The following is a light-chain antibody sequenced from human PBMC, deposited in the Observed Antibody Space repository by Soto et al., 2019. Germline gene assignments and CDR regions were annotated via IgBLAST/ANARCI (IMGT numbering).Light chain of an antibody. V-gene: IGKV3-20*01. CDR3: QQYGSSPYT. CDR2: GAC. Sequence: EIVVTQSPGTLSLSPGERATLSCRASESISSSYLAWYQQKPGQAPRLLIYGACSRATGIPDRFSGSGSGTDFTLIISRLEPEDFAVYYCQQYGSSPYTFGKGTKLEIK. J-gene: IGKJ2*01. CDR1: ESISSSY.